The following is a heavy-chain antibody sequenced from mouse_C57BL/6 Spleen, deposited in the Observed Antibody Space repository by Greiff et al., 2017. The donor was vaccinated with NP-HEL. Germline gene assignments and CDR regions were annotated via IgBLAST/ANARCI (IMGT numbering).Heavy chain of an antibody. V-gene: IGHV5-4*01. D-gene: IGHD2-2*01. CDR2: ISDGGSYT. Sequence: EVQLQESGGGLVKPGGSLKLSCAASGFTFSSYAMSWVRQTPEKRLEWVATISDGGSYTYYPDNVKGRFTISRDNAKNNLYLQMSHLKSEDTAMYYCARGGVYGYDETWFAYWGQGTLVTVSA. CDR3: ARGGVYGYDETWFAY. J-gene: IGHJ3*01. CDR1: GFTFSSYA.